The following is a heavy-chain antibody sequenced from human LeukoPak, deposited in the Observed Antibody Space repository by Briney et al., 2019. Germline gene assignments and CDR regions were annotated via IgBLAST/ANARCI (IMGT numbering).Heavy chain of an antibody. V-gene: IGHV4-4*09. CDR2: IYTSGST. D-gene: IGHD2-15*01. CDR3: AGPDIATRPRKYYYYYMDV. J-gene: IGHJ6*03. CDR1: GGSISLYY. Sequence: SETLSLTCTVSGGSISLYYWNWIRQPPGKGLEWIGYIYTSGSTKYNPSLKSRVTISVDTSKNQLSLKLSSVTAADTAVYYCAGPDIATRPRKYYYYYMDVWGKGTAVTVSS.